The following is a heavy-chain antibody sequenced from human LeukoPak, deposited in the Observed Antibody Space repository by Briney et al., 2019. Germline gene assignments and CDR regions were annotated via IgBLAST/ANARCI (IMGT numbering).Heavy chain of an antibody. V-gene: IGHV4-4*09. J-gene: IGHJ5*02. D-gene: IGHD5-18*01. CDR1: GGSISSYY. CDR2: IYTSGST. CDR3: ARGTAMVTSFDP. Sequence: SETLSLTCTVSGGSISSYYWSWIRQPPGKGLEWIGYIYTSGSTNYNPSLKSRVTISVDTSKNQFSLKLSSVTAADTAVYYCARGTAMVTSFDPWGQGTLVTVSP.